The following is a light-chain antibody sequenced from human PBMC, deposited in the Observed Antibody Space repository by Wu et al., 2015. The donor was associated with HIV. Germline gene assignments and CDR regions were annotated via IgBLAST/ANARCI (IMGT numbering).Light chain of an antibody. J-gene: IGKJ2*01. Sequence: EIVLTQSPGTLSLSPGERATLSCRASQSVSSTSLAWYQQKSGQAPKLLIYGASNRATGIPDRFSGGGSGTDFTLTTSRLEPEDFAVYYCQHYGTSPPYTFGQGTKLEIK. CDR1: QSVSSTS. V-gene: IGKV3-20*01. CDR3: QHYGTSPPYT. CDR2: GAS.